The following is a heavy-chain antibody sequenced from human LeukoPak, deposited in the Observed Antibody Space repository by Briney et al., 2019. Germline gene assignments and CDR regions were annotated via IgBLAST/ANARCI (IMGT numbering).Heavy chain of an antibody. J-gene: IGHJ1*01. CDR3: ARMVVAATLRYFQH. CDR2: IYYSGST. D-gene: IGHD2-15*01. Sequence: AVTLSLTCTVSGGSISRYYWSWIRQPPGKGLEWIGYIYYSGSTKYNPSFKSRVTISVDTSKNQISLNLSSVTAADTAVYYCARMVVAATLRYFQHWGQGTLVTVSS. V-gene: IGHV4-59*07. CDR1: GGSISRYY.